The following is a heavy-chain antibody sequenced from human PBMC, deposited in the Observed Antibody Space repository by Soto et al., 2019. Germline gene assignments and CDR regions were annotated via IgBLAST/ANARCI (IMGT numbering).Heavy chain of an antibody. CDR2: ISSGGSSI. CDR3: ASLAIGTIIRGAPDF. Sequence: LRLSCAASGFTFSDYYMTWIRQAPGKGLEWVSYISSGGSSIYYADSVKGRFTISRDNAKNSLYLQMNSLRAEDTAMYYCASLAIGTIIRGAPDFWGQGTLVTVSS. CDR1: GFTFSDYY. V-gene: IGHV3-11*01. D-gene: IGHD3-10*01. J-gene: IGHJ4*02.